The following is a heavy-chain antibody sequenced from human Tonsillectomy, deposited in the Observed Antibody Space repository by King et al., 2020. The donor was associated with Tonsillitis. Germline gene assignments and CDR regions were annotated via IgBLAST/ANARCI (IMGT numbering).Heavy chain of an antibody. V-gene: IGHV3-53*01. J-gene: IGHJ6*02. Sequence: VQLVESGGGLIQPGGSLRLSCAASGFTVSSNYMSWVRQAPGKGLEWVSVIYSGGSTYYADYVKGRFTISRDNSKNTLYLQMYSLRAEDTAVYYCARDRGLSLYYYYGMDVWGQGTTVTVSS. D-gene: IGHD3-10*01. CDR3: ARDRGLSLYYYYGMDV. CDR1: GFTVSSNY. CDR2: IYSGGST.